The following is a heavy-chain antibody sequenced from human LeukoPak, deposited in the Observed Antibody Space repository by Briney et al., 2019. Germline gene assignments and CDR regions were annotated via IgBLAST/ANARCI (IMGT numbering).Heavy chain of an antibody. Sequence: GGSLRLSCAASGFTFSTYWMSWVRQGPGKGLEWVANINEDGSAKYYVDSVKGRFTISRDNAKNSLFLQMNSLRAEDTAVYYCAGAIGYFDYWGQGTLVTVSS. V-gene: IGHV3-7*04. J-gene: IGHJ4*02. CDR2: INEDGSAK. CDR1: GFTFSTYW. CDR3: AGAIGYFDY. D-gene: IGHD2-15*01.